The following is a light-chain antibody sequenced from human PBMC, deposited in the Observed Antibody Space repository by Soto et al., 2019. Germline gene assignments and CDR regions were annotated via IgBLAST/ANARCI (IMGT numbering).Light chain of an antibody. CDR1: QSLLHSNGYNY. V-gene: IGKV2-28*01. CDR3: MQALHTPYT. Sequence: DIVMTQSPLSLPVTPGEPASISCRSSQSLLHSNGYNYLDWYLQKPGQSPQLLIYLGSNRASGVPDRVSGSGSGTDFTLKISRLEAEDVGVYYCMQALHTPYTFGQGTKLEIK. CDR2: LGS. J-gene: IGKJ2*01.